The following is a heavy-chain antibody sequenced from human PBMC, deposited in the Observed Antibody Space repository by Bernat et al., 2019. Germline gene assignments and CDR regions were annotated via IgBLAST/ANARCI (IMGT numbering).Heavy chain of an antibody. V-gene: IGHV1-3*01. CDR3: ARGGYSSSSYVNWFDP. D-gene: IGHD6-6*01. CDR1: GYTFATYA. J-gene: IGHJ5*02. CDR2: INARNGDT. Sequence: QVQLVQSGAEVKKPGASVKVSCKASGYTFATYAMHWVRQAPGQRLEWMGWINARNGDTKYSQKFQGRVTITRDTSATTAYMEVSGLRSEDTAVYYCARGGYSSSSYVNWFDPWGQGTLATVSS.